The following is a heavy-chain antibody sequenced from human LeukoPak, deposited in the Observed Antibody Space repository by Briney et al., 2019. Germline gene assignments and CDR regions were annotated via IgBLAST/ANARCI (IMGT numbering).Heavy chain of an antibody. J-gene: IGHJ4*02. V-gene: IGHV3-33*06. Sequence: PGSSLRLPCAASGLTFSIYGMHWVRQAPGRGREWVAVICYDGSNKYYADSVKGRFTISRDNSKNTLYLQMNSLRAEDTAVYYCAKDMVVGATGPYYFDYWGQGTLVTVSS. CDR2: ICYDGSNK. CDR3: AKDMVVGATGPYYFDY. D-gene: IGHD1-26*01. CDR1: GLTFSIYG.